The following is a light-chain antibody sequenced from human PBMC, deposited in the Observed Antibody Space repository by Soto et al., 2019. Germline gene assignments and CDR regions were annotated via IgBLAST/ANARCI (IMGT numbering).Light chain of an antibody. Sequence: QSALTQLPSASGSPGQSVTISCTGSSSDVGGYNYVSWYQQHPGTAPKLMIYEVTKRPSGVPDRFSGSKSGNTASLTVSGLQAEDEADYYCSSYAGTNNFVFGTGTKVTVL. CDR1: SSDVGGYNY. J-gene: IGLJ1*01. V-gene: IGLV2-8*01. CDR2: EVT. CDR3: SSYAGTNNFV.